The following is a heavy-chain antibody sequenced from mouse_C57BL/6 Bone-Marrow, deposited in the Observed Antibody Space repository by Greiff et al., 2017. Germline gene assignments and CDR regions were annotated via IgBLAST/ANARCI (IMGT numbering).Heavy chain of an antibody. CDR1: GYTFTSYW. CDR3: ARLMTTVVATDFDY. D-gene: IGHD1-1*01. CDR2: IHPNSGST. V-gene: IGHV1-64*01. Sequence: VQLQQPGAELVKPGASVKLSCKASGYTFTSYWMHWVKQRPGQGLEWIGMIHPNSGSTNYNEKFKSKATLTVDKSSSTAYMQLSSLTSEDSAVYYCARLMTTVVATDFDYWGQGTTLTVSS. J-gene: IGHJ2*01.